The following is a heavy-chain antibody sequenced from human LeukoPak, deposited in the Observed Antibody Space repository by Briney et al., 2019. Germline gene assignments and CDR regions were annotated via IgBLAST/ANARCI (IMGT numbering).Heavy chain of an antibody. Sequence: SETLSLTCTVSGGSISSYYWSWIRQPPGKGVEWLGYISYSGSTNYNPSLKSRVTISVDTSKNQFSLNLSSVTAADTAVYYCARNAQRSGDLGSARNFDFWGQGTLVTVSS. V-gene: IGHV4-59*08. D-gene: IGHD7-27*01. CDR1: GGSISSYY. J-gene: IGHJ4*02. CDR2: ISYSGST. CDR3: ARNAQRSGDLGSARNFDF.